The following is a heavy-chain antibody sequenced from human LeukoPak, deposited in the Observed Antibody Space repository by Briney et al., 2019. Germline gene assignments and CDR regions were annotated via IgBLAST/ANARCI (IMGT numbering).Heavy chain of an antibody. CDR3: VKDNGQGGFDY. J-gene: IGHJ4*02. V-gene: IGHV3-64D*09. D-gene: IGHD2-8*01. CDR1: GFTFSSYS. Sequence: PGGSLRLSCAASGFTFSSYSMNWVRQAPGKGLEYVAAISGNGGSTYHADTVYGRFTISRDNSKNTLYLQMTSLRAEDTALYYCVKDNGQGGFDYWGQGTLVTVSS. CDR2: ISGNGGST.